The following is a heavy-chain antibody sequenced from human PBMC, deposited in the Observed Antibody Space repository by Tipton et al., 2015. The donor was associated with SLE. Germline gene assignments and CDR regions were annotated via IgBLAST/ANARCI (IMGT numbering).Heavy chain of an antibody. CDR1: GGSVSSGSFY. Sequence: TLSLTCSVSGGSVSSGSFYWGWIRQPPGKGLEWIGNLYYGGNTDYNSSLMSRVTISADASKNQFSLKVTSVTAADTAVYYCARVGDGTGYYYSLPRPSFDAWGQGTLVTVSS. CDR2: LYYGGNT. D-gene: IGHD3-22*01. V-gene: IGHV4-39*07. J-gene: IGHJ4*02. CDR3: ARVGDGTGYYYSLPRPSFDA.